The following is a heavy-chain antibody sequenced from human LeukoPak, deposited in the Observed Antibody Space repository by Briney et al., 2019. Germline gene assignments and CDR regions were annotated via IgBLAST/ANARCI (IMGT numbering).Heavy chain of an antibody. CDR1: GFTFSDYY. CDR2: ISQSGTTI. J-gene: IGHJ4*02. D-gene: IGHD3-10*01. V-gene: IGHV3-11*01. CDR3: AREGHTYGSDY. Sequence: GGSLRLSCTTSGFTFSDYYMSWIRQAPEKGLEWLSYISQSGTTIYYADSVKGRFAFSRDNGKNSLYLQMNSLRADDTGIYYCAREGHTYGSDYWGQGTLVTVSS.